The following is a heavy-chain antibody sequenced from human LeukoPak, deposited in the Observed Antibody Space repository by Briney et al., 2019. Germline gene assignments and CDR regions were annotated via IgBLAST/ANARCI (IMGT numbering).Heavy chain of an antibody. J-gene: IGHJ4*02. CDR3: AKDVESGRSADY. D-gene: IGHD5-24*01. CDR1: GFTFSSYW. V-gene: IGHV3-7*05. Sequence: GGSLTLSCAASGFTFSSYWMSWLRQAPGKGLEWVANIKQDGSEKYYVDSVKGRFTISRDNAKYSLYLQMNSLRAEDTAVYYCAKDVESGRSADYWGQGTLVTVSS. CDR2: IKQDGSEK.